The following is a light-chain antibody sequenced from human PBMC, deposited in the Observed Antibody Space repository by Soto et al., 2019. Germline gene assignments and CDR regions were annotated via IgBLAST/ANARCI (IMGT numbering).Light chain of an antibody. CDR3: MLTLPTPPT. Sequence: DIVMTQSPLSLPVTPGEPASFSCRSSQSLLHSNGHNYLDWYLQKPGQSPQLLIYLNSNRASGVHNRLRVIGASPDFTLELSRDEPEDVRVYFCMLTLPTPPTFGLRPLRE. V-gene: IGKV2-28*01. J-gene: IGKJ5*01. CDR2: LNS. CDR1: QSLLHSNGHNY.